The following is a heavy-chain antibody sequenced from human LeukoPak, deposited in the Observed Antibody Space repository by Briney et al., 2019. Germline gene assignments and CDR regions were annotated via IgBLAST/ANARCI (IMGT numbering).Heavy chain of an antibody. CDR1: GFTVSPNY. D-gene: IGHD2-15*01. CDR2: IYRGGST. Sequence: PGGSLRLCCEVFGFTVSPNYMSWVRQAPGKGLEWVSVIYRGGSTYYADSVRDRFIISRDNSKNTLYLQMNSLRAEDTAVYYCASASCSGSSCYSGYFDYWGQGTLVTVSS. V-gene: IGHV3-53*01. J-gene: IGHJ4*02. CDR3: ASASCSGSSCYSGYFDY.